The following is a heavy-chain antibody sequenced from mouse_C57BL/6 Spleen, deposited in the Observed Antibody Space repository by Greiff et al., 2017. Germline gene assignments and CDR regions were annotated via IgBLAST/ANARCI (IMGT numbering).Heavy chain of an antibody. CDR1: GYTFTDYY. J-gene: IGHJ2*01. CDR3: ARNGYSLY. V-gene: IGHV1-26*01. CDR2: INPNNGGT. Sequence: EVQLQQSGPELVKPGASVKISCKASGYTFTDYYMNWVKQSHGKSLEWIGDINPNNGGTSYNQKFKGKATLTVDKSSSTAYMELRSLTSEDSAVYYCARNGYSLYWGQGTTLTVSS. D-gene: IGHD2-3*01.